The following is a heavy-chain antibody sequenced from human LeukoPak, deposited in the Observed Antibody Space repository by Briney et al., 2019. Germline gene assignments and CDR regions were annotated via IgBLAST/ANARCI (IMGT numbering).Heavy chain of an antibody. CDR1: GFTFSSYS. CDR3: ARVGRYDFWSGYYSSYYYYMDV. J-gene: IGHJ6*03. V-gene: IGHV3-21*04. CDR2: ISSSSSYI. D-gene: IGHD3-3*01. Sequence: PGGSLRLSCAASGFTFSSYSMNWVRQAPGKGLEWVSSISSSSSYIYYADSVKGRFTISRDNAKNSLYLQMNSLRAEDTAVYYCARVGRYDFWSGYYSSYYYYMDVWGKGTTVTVSS.